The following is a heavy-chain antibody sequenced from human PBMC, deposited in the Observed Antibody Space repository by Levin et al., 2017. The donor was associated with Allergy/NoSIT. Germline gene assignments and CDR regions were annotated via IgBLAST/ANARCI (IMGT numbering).Heavy chain of an antibody. CDR1: GGSISSYY. D-gene: IGHD1-1*01. V-gene: IGHV4-59*01. CDR2: IYYSGST. J-gene: IGHJ5*02. CDR3: ARDGPTGTPNNWFDP. Sequence: PSETLSLTCTVSGGSISSYYWSWIRQPPGKGLEWIGYIYYSGSTNYNPSLKSRVTISVDTSKNQFSLKLSSVTAADTAVYYCARDGPTGTPNNWFDPWGQGTLVTVSS.